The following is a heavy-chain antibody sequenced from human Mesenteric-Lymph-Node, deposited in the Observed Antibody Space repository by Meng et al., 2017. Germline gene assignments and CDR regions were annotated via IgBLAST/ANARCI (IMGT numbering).Heavy chain of an antibody. Sequence: VKLQESGPGLVKPSETLSLTCAVSGYSISSTNWWGWIRQPPGKGLEWIGYIYYSGSTSYNPSLKSRVTMSVDTSKNQFSLNLNSVTAVDTAVYYCARNVPGTSAYYDWGQGTLVTVSS. CDR3: ARNVPGTSAYYD. CDR1: GYSISSTNW. CDR2: IYYSGST. J-gene: IGHJ4*02. D-gene: IGHD3-22*01. V-gene: IGHV4-28*01.